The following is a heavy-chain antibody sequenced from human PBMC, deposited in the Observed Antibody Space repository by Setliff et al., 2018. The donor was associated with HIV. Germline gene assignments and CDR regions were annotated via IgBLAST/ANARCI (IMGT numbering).Heavy chain of an antibody. J-gene: IGHJ4*02. Sequence: GGSMRLSCAASGFTLSSNWMSWVRQAPGKGLEWVANIKPDGSERYYVDSVKGRFTISRDNAKNSLYLQMSSLRSEDTAVSYCAREIGDSGWFMMFDYWGQGTLVTVSS. CDR3: AREIGDSGWFMMFDY. CDR1: GFTLSSNW. CDR2: IKPDGSER. D-gene: IGHD6-13*01. V-gene: IGHV3-7*01.